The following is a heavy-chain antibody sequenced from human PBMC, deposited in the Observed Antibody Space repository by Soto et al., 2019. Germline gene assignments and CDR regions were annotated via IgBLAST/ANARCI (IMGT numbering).Heavy chain of an antibody. CDR2: VFYTGFT. CDR1: GGSISGSYYY. J-gene: IGHJ4*02. Sequence: SETLSLTCAVSGGSISGSYYYWGWLRQSPGKGPEWIGSVFYTGFTSYNPSLESRVSVSVDTSKNQFSLKVSGVSAADTAVHSRHPSKTGSNWNYFDNWGQGALVTVSS. D-gene: IGHD1-20*01. V-gene: IGHV4-39*01. CDR3: HPSKTGSNWNYFDN.